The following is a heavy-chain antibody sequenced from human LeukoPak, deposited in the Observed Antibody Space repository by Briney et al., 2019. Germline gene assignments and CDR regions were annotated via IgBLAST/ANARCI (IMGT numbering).Heavy chain of an antibody. CDR3: ARDPNGDYIGAFEI. CDR1: GFTFSSYG. D-gene: IGHD4-17*01. Sequence: GGSLRLSFAASGFTFSSYGMHWVRQAPGKGLEWVSAISGAGGTTLYADSVKGRFTISRDNSKNTLYLQMSSLRVEDTAVYYCARDPNGDYIGAFEIWGQGTMVTVSS. J-gene: IGHJ3*02. V-gene: IGHV3-23*01. CDR2: ISGAGGTT.